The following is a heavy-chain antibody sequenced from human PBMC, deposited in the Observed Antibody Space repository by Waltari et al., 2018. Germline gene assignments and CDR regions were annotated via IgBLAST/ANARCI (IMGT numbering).Heavy chain of an antibody. CDR2: INHSGST. V-gene: IGHV4-34*01. D-gene: IGHD1-26*01. CDR1: GGSFSGYY. CDR3: ARAWISLILGATSAFDI. J-gene: IGHJ3*02. Sequence: QVQLQQWGAGLLKPSETLSLTCAVYGGSFSGYYWSWLRQPPGKGLEWIGEINHSGSTNYNPSLKSRVTISVDTSKNQLPLKLSFATAADTAVYYCARAWISLILGATSAFDIWGQGTMVTVS.